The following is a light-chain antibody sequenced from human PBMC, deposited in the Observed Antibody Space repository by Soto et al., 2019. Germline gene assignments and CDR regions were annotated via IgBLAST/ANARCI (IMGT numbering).Light chain of an antibody. Sequence: AIRMTQSPSSLSASTGDRVTITCRASQGISSYLAWYQQKPGKAPKLLIYAASTLQSGVPSRFSGSGSGTDFTPTISCLQSEDFATYYCQQYYSYPSWTFGQGTKVDIK. CDR1: QGISSY. CDR2: AAS. J-gene: IGKJ1*01. V-gene: IGKV1-8*01. CDR3: QQYYSYPSWT.